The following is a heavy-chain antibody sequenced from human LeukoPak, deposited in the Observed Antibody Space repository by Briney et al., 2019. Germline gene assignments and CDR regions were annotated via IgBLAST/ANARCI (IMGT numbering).Heavy chain of an antibody. Sequence: SETLSLTCTVSSGSISSYYWSWIRQPPGKGLEWIGYIYYSGSTNYNPSLKSRVTISVDTSKNQFSLKLSSVTAADTAVYYCARHSIAAAGTSDYWGQGTLVTVSS. J-gene: IGHJ4*02. CDR3: ARHSIAAAGTSDY. D-gene: IGHD6-13*01. V-gene: IGHV4-59*08. CDR1: SGSISSYY. CDR2: IYYSGST.